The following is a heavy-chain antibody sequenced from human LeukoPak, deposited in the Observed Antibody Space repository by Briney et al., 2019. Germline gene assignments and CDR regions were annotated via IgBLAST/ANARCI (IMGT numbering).Heavy chain of an antibody. D-gene: IGHD1-1*01. Sequence: GGSLRLSCAVSGFAFGSEAMSWVRQSPARGLEWVASISPGGGTTYCADYVKGRFTISRDNSKNSLFVQMNSLRAEDTAVYFCAKSRSGSANWALQIFDNWGQGTLVTVSS. CDR2: ISPGGGTT. V-gene: IGHV3-23*01. CDR1: GFAFGSEA. J-gene: IGHJ4*02. CDR3: AKSRSGSANWALQIFDN.